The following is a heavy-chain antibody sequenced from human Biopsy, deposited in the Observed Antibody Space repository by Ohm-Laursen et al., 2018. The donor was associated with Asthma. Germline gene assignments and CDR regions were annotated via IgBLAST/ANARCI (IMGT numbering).Heavy chain of an antibody. Sequence: SLRLSCTASGFTFSTYGMHWVRQAPGKGLEWVAVISYDGFNKDYADSVKGRFTISRDNSMNTLYLHMNSLRVEDTAVYYCARGLDYSGRSGFDYWGQGTLVTVSS. D-gene: IGHD3-10*01. CDR3: ARGLDYSGRSGFDY. V-gene: IGHV3-30*03. J-gene: IGHJ4*02. CDR2: ISYDGFNK. CDR1: GFTFSTYG.